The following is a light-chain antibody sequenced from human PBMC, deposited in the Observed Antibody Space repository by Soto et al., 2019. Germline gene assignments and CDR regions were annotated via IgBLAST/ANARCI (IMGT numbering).Light chain of an antibody. Sequence: DIQLTQSPSTLSAYVGDRVTITCRASQSISYWLAWYQQKPGKAPKLLIYKASSLESGVPSRFSGSGSGTEFTLTISSLQPDDFATYSCQQYNSYSWTFGQGTKVEIK. V-gene: IGKV1-5*03. CDR1: QSISYW. CDR2: KAS. CDR3: QQYNSYSWT. J-gene: IGKJ1*01.